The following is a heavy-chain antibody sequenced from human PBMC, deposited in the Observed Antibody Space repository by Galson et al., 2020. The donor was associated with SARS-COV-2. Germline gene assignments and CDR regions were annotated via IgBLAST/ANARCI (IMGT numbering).Heavy chain of an antibody. V-gene: IGHV4-34*01. Sequence: SETLSLTCAVYGGSFSGYYWSWIRQPPGKGLEWIGEINSSGSTNYNPSLKSRVTISVDTSKNHFSLKLSSVTAADTAVYYCARGLDGTGRFNGWDYWGQGTLVTVSS. CDR1: GGSFSGYY. J-gene: IGHJ4*02. CDR2: INSSGST. CDR3: ARGLDGTGRFNGWDY. D-gene: IGHD2-8*02.